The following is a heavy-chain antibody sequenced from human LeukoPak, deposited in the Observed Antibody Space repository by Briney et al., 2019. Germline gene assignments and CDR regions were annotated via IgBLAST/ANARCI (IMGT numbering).Heavy chain of an antibody. D-gene: IGHD2-2*01. CDR1: GYTFTSYY. CDR3: ARGYCSSTSCLNAFDP. Sequence: ASVKVSCKASGYTFTSYYMHWVRQAPGQGLEWMGIINPSGGSTSYAQKFQGRVTMTRDTSTSTVYMELSSLRSEDTAVYYCARGYCSSTSCLNAFDPWGQGTLVTVSS. J-gene: IGHJ5*02. V-gene: IGHV1-46*01. CDR2: INPSGGST.